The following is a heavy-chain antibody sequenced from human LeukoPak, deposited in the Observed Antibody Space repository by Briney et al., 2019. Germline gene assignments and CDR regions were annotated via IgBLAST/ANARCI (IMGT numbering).Heavy chain of an antibody. Sequence: GGLRLSCAGTGVTFSSYVMRWGRPAPGGGVEWVSSISGSGGSTYYADSVKGRFTISRDNSKKTLYLQMNSLRADDTAVYYCASWVPDRGFDYWGQGTLVTVSS. CDR1: GVTFSSYV. CDR2: ISGSGGST. CDR3: ASWVPDRGFDY. D-gene: IGHD3-10*01. J-gene: IGHJ4*02. V-gene: IGHV3-23*01.